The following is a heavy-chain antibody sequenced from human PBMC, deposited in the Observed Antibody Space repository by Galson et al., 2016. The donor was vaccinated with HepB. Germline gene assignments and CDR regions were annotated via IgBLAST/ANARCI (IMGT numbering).Heavy chain of an antibody. V-gene: IGHV5-51*01. CDR2: TYPRESDT. J-gene: IGHJ4*02. Sequence: GWVRQLPGKGLEWMGITYPRESDTRYSPSFHGQVTISADKSISTLYLHWSSLKASDTAMYYCARVMGQWLPYFWGQGTLVTVSS. CDR3: ARVMGQWLPYF. D-gene: IGHD6-19*01.